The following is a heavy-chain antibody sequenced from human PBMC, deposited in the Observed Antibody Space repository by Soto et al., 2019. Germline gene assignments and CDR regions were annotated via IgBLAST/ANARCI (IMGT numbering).Heavy chain of an antibody. J-gene: IGHJ4*02. D-gene: IGHD6-6*01. V-gene: IGHV4-39*01. Sequence: QLQLQESGPGLVKPSETLSLTCTVSGGSITSSSHYWGWIRQPPGKGLECIGNIYYDGNTYYNPSLKSRVTVSLDTSKDQCSLRLNSVTAAVTAVYYCARSSITPRLFMYPFDYWGQGTLVTVSS. CDR1: GGSITSSSHY. CDR2: IYYDGNT. CDR3: ARSSITPRLFMYPFDY.